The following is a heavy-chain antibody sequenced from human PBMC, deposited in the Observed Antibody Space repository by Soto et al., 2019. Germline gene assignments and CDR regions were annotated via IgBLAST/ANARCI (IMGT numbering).Heavy chain of an antibody. V-gene: IGHV4-4*02. D-gene: IGHD2-2*01. Sequence: SETLSLTCAVSGGSISSSNWWSWVRQPPGKGLEWIGEIYHSGSTNYNPSLKSRVTISVDKSKNQFSLKLSSVTAANTAVYYCARRNIVVVPADFDYWGQGTLVTVSS. CDR1: GGSISSSNW. CDR2: IYHSGST. CDR3: ARRNIVVVPADFDY. J-gene: IGHJ4*02.